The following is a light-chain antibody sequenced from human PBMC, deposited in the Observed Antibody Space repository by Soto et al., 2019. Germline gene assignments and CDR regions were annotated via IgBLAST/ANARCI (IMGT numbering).Light chain of an antibody. V-gene: IGKV3-20*01. CDR2: GAS. J-gene: IGKJ5*01. CDR3: QQYGSSPIP. Sequence: EIVLTQSPCTLSLSPGERATLSCRASQSVTSNYLAWYQQKPGQAPRLLIYGASSRATGIPDRFSGSGSGTDFTLTISRLEPEDFAVYYCQQYGSSPIPFGQGTRLEIK. CDR1: QSVTSNY.